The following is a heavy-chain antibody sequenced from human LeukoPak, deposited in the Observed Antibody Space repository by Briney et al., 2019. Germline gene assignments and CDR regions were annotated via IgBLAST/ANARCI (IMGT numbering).Heavy chain of an antibody. J-gene: IGHJ4*02. D-gene: IGHD3-10*01. CDR1: GFTLNIYT. Sequence: PGGSLRLSCEASGFTLNIYTMNWVRQAPGKGLEWVAVISYDGSNKYYADSVKGRFTTSRDNSKNTLYLQMNSLRAEDTAVYYCARDHVLLWFGEPRTLPDYWGQGTLVTVSS. CDR2: ISYDGSNK. CDR3: ARDHVLLWFGEPRTLPDY. V-gene: IGHV3-30-3*01.